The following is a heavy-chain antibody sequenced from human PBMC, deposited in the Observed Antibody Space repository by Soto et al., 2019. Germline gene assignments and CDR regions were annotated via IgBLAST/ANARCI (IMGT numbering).Heavy chain of an antibody. CDR2: IYSGGST. CDR3: AGKWGSGWYNAFDI. Sequence: EVQLVESGGGLVQPGGSLRLSCAASGFTVSSNYMSWVRQAPGKGLEWVSVIYSGGSTYYADSVKGRFTISRHNSKNTLYLQMNSLRAEDTAVYYCAGKWGSGWYNAFDIWGQGTMVTVSS. D-gene: IGHD6-19*01. CDR1: GFTVSSNY. V-gene: IGHV3-53*04. J-gene: IGHJ3*02.